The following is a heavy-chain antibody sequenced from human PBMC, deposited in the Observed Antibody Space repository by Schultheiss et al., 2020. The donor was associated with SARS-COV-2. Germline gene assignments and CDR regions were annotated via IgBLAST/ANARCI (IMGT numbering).Heavy chain of an antibody. CDR2: IRSKANSYAT. Sequence: GGSLRLSCAASGFTFSGSAMHWVRQASGKGLEWVGRIRSKANSYATAYAASVKGRFTISRDDSKNTAYLQMNSLKTEDTAVYYCTRRLDVWGSYRYTGYMDVWGKGTTVTVSS. CDR1: GFTFSGSA. J-gene: IGHJ6*03. D-gene: IGHD3-16*02. CDR3: TRRLDVWGSYRYTGYMDV. V-gene: IGHV3-73*01.